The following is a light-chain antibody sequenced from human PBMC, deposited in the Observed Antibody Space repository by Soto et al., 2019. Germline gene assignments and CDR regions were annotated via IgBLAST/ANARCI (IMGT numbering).Light chain of an antibody. CDR3: QQSYYNPT. J-gene: IGKJ1*01. Sequence: DIQMTQSPSSLSASVGDRVTITCRASQSVSNYLHWYQQKPGKAPNLLIYDASSLQSGVPSRFSGSGSGTDFILNISSLQHEDFATYYCQQSYYNPTFGQGTKVEIK. V-gene: IGKV1-39*01. CDR1: QSVSNY. CDR2: DAS.